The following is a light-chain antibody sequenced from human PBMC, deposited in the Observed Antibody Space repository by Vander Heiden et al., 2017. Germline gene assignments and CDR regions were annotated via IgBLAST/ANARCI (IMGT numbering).Light chain of an antibody. Sequence: EIVLTQPPATLSLSPGERATLSCRASQSVSSYLAWYQQKPGQAPRLLIYDASNRATGIPARFSGSGYGTDFTLTISSLEPEDFAVYYCQQRSNWPPYTFGQGTKMEIK. V-gene: IGKV3-11*01. CDR1: QSVSSY. CDR3: QQRSNWPPYT. CDR2: DAS. J-gene: IGKJ2*01.